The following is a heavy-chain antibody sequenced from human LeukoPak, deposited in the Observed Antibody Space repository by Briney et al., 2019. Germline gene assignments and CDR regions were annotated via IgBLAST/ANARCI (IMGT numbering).Heavy chain of an antibody. CDR2: INPNCGGT. Sequence: VASVKVSCKASGYTFTGYYMHWVRQAPGQGLEWMGWINPNCGGTNYAQKFQGRVTMTRDTSISTAYMELSRLRSDDTAVYYCARVGFSAEFDPWGQGTLVTVSS. CDR3: ARVGFSAEFDP. V-gene: IGHV1-2*02. J-gene: IGHJ5*02. CDR1: GYTFTGYY.